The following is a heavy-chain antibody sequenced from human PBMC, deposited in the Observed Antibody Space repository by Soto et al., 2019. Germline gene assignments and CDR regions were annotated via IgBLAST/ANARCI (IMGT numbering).Heavy chain of an antibody. Sequence: GSLRLSCAASGFTFSNSWMSWVRQAPGKGLEWVANIKEDGSEKDYVDPVKGRFTITRDNAKNSLYLQMNNLRAEDTAVYFCTRKRFGMDVWGQGTTVTVSS. J-gene: IGHJ6*02. CDR2: IKEDGSEK. V-gene: IGHV3-7*03. CDR3: TRKRFGMDV. CDR1: GFTFSNSW.